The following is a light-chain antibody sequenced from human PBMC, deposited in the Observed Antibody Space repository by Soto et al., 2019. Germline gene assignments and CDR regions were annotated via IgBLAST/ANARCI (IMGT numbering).Light chain of an antibody. Sequence: QSALTQPASVSGSPGQSITISCTGTSSDVGGYNYVSWYQQHPGKAPKLMIYDVSHRPSGVSNRFSCSKSGNTASLTISGLQAEDEADYYGSSYTSSSTVVFGGGTKLTVL. J-gene: IGLJ2*01. V-gene: IGLV2-14*01. CDR2: DVS. CDR3: SSYTSSSTVV. CDR1: SSDVGGYNY.